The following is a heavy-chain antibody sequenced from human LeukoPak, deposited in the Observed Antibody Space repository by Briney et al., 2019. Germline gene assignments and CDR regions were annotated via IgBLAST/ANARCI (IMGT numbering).Heavy chain of an antibody. CDR1: GFTFSSYE. Sequence: GGSLRLSCAASGFTFSSYEMNWVRQAPGKGLEWVSYISSSGSTIYYVDSVKGRFTISRDNAKNSLYLQMNSLRAEDTAVYYCARGYYDSSAADYWGQGTLVTVSS. V-gene: IGHV3-48*03. J-gene: IGHJ4*02. D-gene: IGHD3-22*01. CDR2: ISSSGSTI. CDR3: ARGYYDSSAADY.